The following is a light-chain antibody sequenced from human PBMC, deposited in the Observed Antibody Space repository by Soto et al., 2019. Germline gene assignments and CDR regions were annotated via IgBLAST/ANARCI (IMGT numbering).Light chain of an antibody. V-gene: IGKV2D-29*02. Sequence: VTPGQPASISCKSSQSLLHITGETFLFWYLQKLGQSPQLLIYEVSTRVSGVPDRFSGSGSGTDFTLEISRVETDDVGIYYCMQSTQLPPTFGQGTRLGIE. CDR1: QSLLHITGETF. J-gene: IGKJ5*01. CDR2: EVS. CDR3: MQSTQLPPT.